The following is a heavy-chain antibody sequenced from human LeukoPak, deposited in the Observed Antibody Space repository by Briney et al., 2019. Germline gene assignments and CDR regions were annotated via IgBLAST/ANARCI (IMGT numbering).Heavy chain of an antibody. J-gene: IGHJ4*02. Sequence: PGGSLRLSCAASGFTFSSYGMHWVRQAPGKGGEGVSYITISTTTIYYAESVKGRFTICRDNGKNSLYLQMSRLRAEDTAVYYCARETPYSSSWTVFDYWGQGTLVSVSS. CDR1: GFTFSSYG. D-gene: IGHD6-13*01. V-gene: IGHV3-48*01. CDR3: ARETPYSSSWTVFDY. CDR2: ITISTTTI.